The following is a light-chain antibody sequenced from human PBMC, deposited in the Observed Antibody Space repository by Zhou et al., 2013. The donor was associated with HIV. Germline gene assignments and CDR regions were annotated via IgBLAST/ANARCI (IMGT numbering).Light chain of an antibody. CDR3: QQSYRTLWLT. V-gene: IGKV1-27*01. Sequence: DIQMTQSPSSLSASVGDRVTITCRASQVISNYLAWYQQKPGKVPKLLISAASTSQSGVPSRFTGSGSGTDFTLTISSLQPEDFATYYCQQSYRTLWLTFGGGTKVEIK. CDR1: QVISNY. CDR2: AAS. J-gene: IGKJ4*01.